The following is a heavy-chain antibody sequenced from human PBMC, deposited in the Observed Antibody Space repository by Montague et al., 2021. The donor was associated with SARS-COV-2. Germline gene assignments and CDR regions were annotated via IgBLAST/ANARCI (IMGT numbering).Heavy chain of an antibody. J-gene: IGHJ4*02. CDR3: AGGTVGNSHFDY. Sequence: SETLSLTCTVSGGSIFSNSFYWGWIRQSPGQGLEWIGNVLSSGSTFYNPSLRSRVTMSEDMSKDQFSLKLMSVTTADTAVYYCAGGTVGNSHFDYWGQGTLVTVSS. V-gene: IGHV4-39*01. D-gene: IGHD5-12*01. CDR2: VLSSGST. CDR1: GGSIFSNSFY.